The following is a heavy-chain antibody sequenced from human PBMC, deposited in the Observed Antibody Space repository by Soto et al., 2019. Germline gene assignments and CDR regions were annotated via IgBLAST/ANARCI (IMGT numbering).Heavy chain of an antibody. D-gene: IGHD6-6*01. CDR1: GYTFTGYY. CDR2: INPNSGGT. Sequence: ASVKVSCKASGYTFTGYYMHWVRQAPGQGREGMGWINPNSGGTNNAQKFQGRVTMTRDTYISTAYMELSKLRSDDTAVYYCASMGGAAHDAFDVWGQGTMVTVSS. CDR3: ASMGGAAHDAFDV. V-gene: IGHV1-2*02. J-gene: IGHJ3*01.